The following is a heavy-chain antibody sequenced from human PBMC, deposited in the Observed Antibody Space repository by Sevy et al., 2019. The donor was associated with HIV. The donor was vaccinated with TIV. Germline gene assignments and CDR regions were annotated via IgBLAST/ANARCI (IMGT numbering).Heavy chain of an antibody. CDR3: ARDLPHLLPWELSRGSDF. D-gene: IGHD3-16*01. CDR1: GFTFSNYA. Sequence: QPGGSLRLSCTAYGFTFSNYAVHWVRQAPGKGLEWVAIISHDEIHKDFADSVRGRFSISRDTSKNTIYLQMNSLRPEDTAVYYCARDLPHLLPWELSRGSDFWGQGTLVTVSS. J-gene: IGHJ4*02. V-gene: IGHV3-30*04. CDR2: ISHDEIHK.